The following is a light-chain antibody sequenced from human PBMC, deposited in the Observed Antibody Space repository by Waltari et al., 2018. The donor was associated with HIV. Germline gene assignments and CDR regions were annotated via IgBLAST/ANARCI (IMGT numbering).Light chain of an antibody. J-gene: IGLJ1*01. Sequence: QSVLTQPPSASGTPGQRVTISCSGSSSNIGNDNVYWYQQLPGTTPKLPIYTNIQRPSGVPDRFAGGTAGTSAYLAIVGRRSEDETDYYCVGWDASLSAYVFGAGTKVTVL. CDR3: VGWDASLSAYV. CDR2: TNI. CDR1: SSNIGNDN. V-gene: IGLV1-47*01.